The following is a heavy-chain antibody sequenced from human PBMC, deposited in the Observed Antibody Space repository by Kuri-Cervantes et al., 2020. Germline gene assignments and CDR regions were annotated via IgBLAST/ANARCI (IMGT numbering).Heavy chain of an antibody. CDR2: IYSSGST. J-gene: IGHJ5*02. Sequence: GSLRLSCTVSGGSISNYYWSWIRQPPGKGLEWIAYIYSSGSTNYNPSLKSRVTISVDTSKNQFSLKLSSVTAADTAVYYCARGGRKYCSSTSCYLQNWFDPWGQGTLVTVSS. V-gene: IGHV4-59*13. CDR3: ARGGRKYCSSTSCYLQNWFDP. D-gene: IGHD2-2*01. CDR1: GGSISNYY.